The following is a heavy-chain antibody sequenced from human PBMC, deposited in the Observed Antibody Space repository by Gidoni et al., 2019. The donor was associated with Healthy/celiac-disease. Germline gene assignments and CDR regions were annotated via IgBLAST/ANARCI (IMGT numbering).Heavy chain of an antibody. Sequence: EVQLVESGGGLVQPGGSLRLSCAASGFTFSSYWLSWVRQAPGKGLEWVANIKQDGSEKYYVDSVKGRFTISRDNAKNSLYLQMNSLRAEDTAVYYCARYIVVVVAASGGYWYFDLWGRGTLVTVSS. D-gene: IGHD2-15*01. J-gene: IGHJ2*01. V-gene: IGHV3-7*01. CDR2: IKQDGSEK. CDR3: ARYIVVVVAASGGYWYFDL. CDR1: GFTFSSYW.